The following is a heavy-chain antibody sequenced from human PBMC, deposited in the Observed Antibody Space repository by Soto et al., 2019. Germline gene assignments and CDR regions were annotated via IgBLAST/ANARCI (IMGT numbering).Heavy chain of an antibody. CDR2: INSDGSST. D-gene: IGHD2-15*01. V-gene: IGHV3-74*01. Sequence: GGSLRLSCAASGFTFSSYWMHWVRQAPGKGLVWVSRINSDGSSTSYADSVKGRFTTSRDNAKNTLYLQMNSLRAEDTAVYYCARVSCSCGSCYHLDQWGQGTPVTVSS. J-gene: IGHJ4*02. CDR1: GFTFSSYW. CDR3: ARVSCSCGSCYHLDQ.